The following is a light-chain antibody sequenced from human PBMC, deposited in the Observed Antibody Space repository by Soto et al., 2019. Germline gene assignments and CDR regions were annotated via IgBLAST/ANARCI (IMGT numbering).Light chain of an antibody. Sequence: QSVLTQPPSASGSPGQSVAISCTGTSSDVGGYNYVSWYQQHPGKAPKLMIYEVNKRPSGVPDRFSGSKSGNTASLTVSGLQAEDEDDYYCRSYAGSPNVFGTGTKVTVL. J-gene: IGLJ1*01. CDR2: EVN. V-gene: IGLV2-8*01. CDR3: RSYAGSPNV. CDR1: SSDVGGYNY.